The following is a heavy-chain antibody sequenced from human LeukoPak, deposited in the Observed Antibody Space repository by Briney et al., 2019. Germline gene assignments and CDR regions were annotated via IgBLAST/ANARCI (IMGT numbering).Heavy chain of an antibody. V-gene: IGHV4-4*07. CDR2: IYTSGST. Sequence: SETLSLTCTVSGGSISSYYWSWIRQPAGKALEWIGRIYTSGSTNYNPSLKSRVTMSVDTSKNQFSLKLSSVTAADTAVYYCARGGYYDSSGPTLDIWGQGTMVTVSS. J-gene: IGHJ3*02. D-gene: IGHD3-22*01. CDR1: GGSISSYY. CDR3: ARGGYYDSSGPTLDI.